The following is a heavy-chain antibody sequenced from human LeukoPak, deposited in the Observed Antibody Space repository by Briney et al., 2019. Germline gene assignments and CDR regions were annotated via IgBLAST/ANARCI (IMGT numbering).Heavy chain of an antibody. V-gene: IGHV3-30-3*01. Sequence: GMSLRLSCAASGFTFSSYAMHWVRQAPGKELEWVAVISYDGSNKYYADSVKGRFTISRDNSKNTLYLQMNSLRAEDTAVYYCAREVVPAAIHIKEYFQHWGQGTLVTVSS. J-gene: IGHJ1*01. CDR3: AREVVPAAIHIKEYFQH. D-gene: IGHD2-2*02. CDR2: ISYDGSNK. CDR1: GFTFSSYA.